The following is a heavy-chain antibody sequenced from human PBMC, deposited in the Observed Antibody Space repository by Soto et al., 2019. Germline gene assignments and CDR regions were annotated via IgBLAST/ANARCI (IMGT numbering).Heavy chain of an antibody. CDR3: ASGKSQMTQDRMGFYYYMDV. D-gene: IGHD2-15*01. J-gene: IGHJ6*03. V-gene: IGHV1-69*08. CDR2: VIPLLDAL. Sequence: QVQLVQSGAEVKKPGSSVRISCAASGATFNDYTFTWVRRAPGQGLEWMGRVIPLLDALNSAERCQDRVTITAERSTSTFYMELSGLKSEDSSIYYCASGKSQMTQDRMGFYYYMDVWGKGTTVTVSS. CDR1: GATFNDYT.